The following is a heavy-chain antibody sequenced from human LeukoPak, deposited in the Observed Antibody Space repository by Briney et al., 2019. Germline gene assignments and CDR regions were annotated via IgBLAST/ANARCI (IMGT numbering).Heavy chain of an antibody. V-gene: IGHV4-31*03. CDR3: ARDGGSGSSFDY. Sequence: SQTLSLTCSVSGGSISSGVHYWSWIRQHPGKGLEWIGYIYYSGTTYYNPSLKSRLTISVDTPKNQFSLKLSSVTAADTAVYYCARDGGSGSSFDYWGQGTLVTVSS. CDR1: GGSISSGVHY. J-gene: IGHJ4*02. CDR2: IYYSGTT. D-gene: IGHD6-6*01.